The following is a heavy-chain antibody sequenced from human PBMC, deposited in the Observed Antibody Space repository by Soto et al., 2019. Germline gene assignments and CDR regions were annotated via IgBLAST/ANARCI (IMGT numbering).Heavy chain of an antibody. CDR2: IWYDGSNK. V-gene: IGHV3-33*01. CDR3: ARDQRNRLALDY. J-gene: IGHJ4*02. Sequence: QVQLVESGGGVVQPGRSLRLSCAASGFTFSSYGMHWVRQAPGKGLEWVAVIWYDGSNKYYADSVKGRFTISRDNSKNTLYLQMNSLRAEDTAVYYCARDQRNRLALDYWGQGTLVTVSS. CDR1: GFTFSSYG. D-gene: IGHD6-19*01.